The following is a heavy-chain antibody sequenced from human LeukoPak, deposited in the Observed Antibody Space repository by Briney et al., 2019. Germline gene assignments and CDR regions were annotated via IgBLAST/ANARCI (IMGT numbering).Heavy chain of an antibody. J-gene: IGHJ3*02. CDR1: GFSLSTSGVG. Sequence: SGPTLVKPTQTLTLTCTFSGFSLSTSGVGVGWIRQPPGKALEWLTLIYWDDDKRYSPSLKSRLTITKDTSKNQVVLTMTNMDPVDTATYYCAHRQPIYDAFDIWGQGTMVTVSS. CDR2: IYWDDDK. V-gene: IGHV2-5*02. CDR3: AHRQPIYDAFDI. D-gene: IGHD5/OR15-5a*01.